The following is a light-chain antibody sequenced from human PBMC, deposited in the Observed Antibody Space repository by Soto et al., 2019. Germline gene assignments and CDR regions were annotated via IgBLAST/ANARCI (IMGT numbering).Light chain of an antibody. CDR1: SSDVGGYNY. CDR3: SSYTSGSTLVV. J-gene: IGLJ2*01. CDR2: DVS. V-gene: IGLV2-14*01. Sequence: QSVLTQPASVSGSPGQSITISCTGTSSDVGGYNYVSWYQQHPGKAPKLMIYDVSNRPSGVSNRFSGSKSGNTASLTISGLQAEDEGDYYCSSYTSGSTLVVFGGGTKVTVL.